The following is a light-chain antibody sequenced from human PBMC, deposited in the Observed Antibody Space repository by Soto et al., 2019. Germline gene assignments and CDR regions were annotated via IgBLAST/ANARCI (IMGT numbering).Light chain of an antibody. CDR3: SSYTSSSTVV. CDR2: EVT. CDR1: SGDVGGYNY. Sequence: QSVLTQPASVSGSPGQSITISCTGTSGDVGGYNYVSWYQQHPGKAPKLMIYEVTYRPSGVSNRFSGSKSGNTASLTISGLQAEDEADYYCSSYTSSSTVVFGGGTQLTVL. V-gene: IGLV2-14*01. J-gene: IGLJ2*01.